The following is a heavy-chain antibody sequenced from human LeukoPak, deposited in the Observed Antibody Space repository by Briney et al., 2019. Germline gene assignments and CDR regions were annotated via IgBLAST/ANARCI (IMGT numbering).Heavy chain of an antibody. V-gene: IGHV3-66*02. Sequence: GGSLRLSCAASGFTVSSNYMYWVRQAPGKGLEWVSVIYSGGSTYYADSVKGRFTISRDNSKNTLYLQMNSLRAEDTAVYYCAREYHEPPHWFDPWGQGTLVTVSS. D-gene: IGHD2/OR15-2a*01. CDR1: GFTVSSNY. CDR2: IYSGGST. CDR3: AREYHEPPHWFDP. J-gene: IGHJ5*02.